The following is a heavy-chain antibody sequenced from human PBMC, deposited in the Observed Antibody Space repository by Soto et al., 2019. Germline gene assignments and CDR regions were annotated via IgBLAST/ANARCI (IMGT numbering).Heavy chain of an antibody. CDR2: IYYSGST. V-gene: IGHV4-31*03. D-gene: IGHD6-19*01. J-gene: IGHJ4*02. CDR3: ARVASIAVAGRGGNFDY. CDR1: GGSISSGGYY. Sequence: QVQLQVSGPGLVKPSQTLSLTCTVSGGSISSGGYYWSWIRQHPGKGLEWIGYIYYSGSTYYNPSLKSRVTISVDTSKNQFSLKLSSVTAADTAVYYCARVASIAVAGRGGNFDYWGQGTLVTVSS.